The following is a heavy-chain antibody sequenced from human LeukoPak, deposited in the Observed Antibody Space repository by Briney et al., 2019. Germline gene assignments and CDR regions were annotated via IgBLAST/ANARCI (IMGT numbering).Heavy chain of an antibody. V-gene: IGHV3-64D*06. J-gene: IGHJ4*02. CDR3: VKDIGTAMFDY. D-gene: IGHD5-18*01. CDR1: GFTFSSYA. CDR2: ISSNGGST. Sequence: GASLRLSCSASGFTFSSYAMHWVRQAPGKGLEYVSAISSNGGSTYYADSVKGRFTISRDNSKNTLYLQMSSLRAEDTAVYYCVKDIGTAMFDYWGQGTLVTVSS.